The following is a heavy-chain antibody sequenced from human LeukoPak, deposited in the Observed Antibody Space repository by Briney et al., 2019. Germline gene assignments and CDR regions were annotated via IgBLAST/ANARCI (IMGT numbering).Heavy chain of an antibody. D-gene: IGHD3-10*01. CDR3: AKDASMVRGVIFYYFDY. CDR1: GFTFSSYG. CDR2: ISYDGSNK. Sequence: PGRSLRLSCAASGFTFSSYGMHWVRQAPGKGLEWVAVISYDGSNKYYADSVKGRFTIPRDSSKNTLYLQMNSLRAEDTAVYYCAKDASMVRGVIFYYFDYWGQGTLVTVSS. V-gene: IGHV3-30*18. J-gene: IGHJ4*02.